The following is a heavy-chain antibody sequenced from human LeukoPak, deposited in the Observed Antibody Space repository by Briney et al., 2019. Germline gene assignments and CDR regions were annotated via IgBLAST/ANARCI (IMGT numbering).Heavy chain of an antibody. J-gene: IGHJ4*02. D-gene: IGHD3-10*01. CDR2: ISSSGSTI. Sequence: PGGSLRLSCAASGFTFSSYEMNWVRQAPGKGLERVSYISSSGSTIYYAGSVKGRFTISRDNAKNSLYLQMNSLRAEDTAVYYCARVITMVRGVIPELAFDYWGQGTLVTVSS. V-gene: IGHV3-48*03. CDR1: GFTFSSYE. CDR3: ARVITMVRGVIPELAFDY.